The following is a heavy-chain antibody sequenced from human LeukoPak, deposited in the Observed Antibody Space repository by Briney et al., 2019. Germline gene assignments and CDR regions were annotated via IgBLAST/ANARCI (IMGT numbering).Heavy chain of an antibody. CDR2: IYYRGTT. V-gene: IGHV4-39*02. CDR1: GYSTSSSSYY. D-gene: IGHD2-21*01. J-gene: IGHJ4*02. CDR3: AREYSRSVVAGSRPDY. Sequence: KSSETLALTCTVSGYSTSSSSYYWGWIRQPPGKGLEWIGSIYYRGTTYYNTSLKSRVTITVDTSNNQFSLKLNSVTAADTAVYFCAREYSRSVVAGSRPDYWGQGLLVAVSS.